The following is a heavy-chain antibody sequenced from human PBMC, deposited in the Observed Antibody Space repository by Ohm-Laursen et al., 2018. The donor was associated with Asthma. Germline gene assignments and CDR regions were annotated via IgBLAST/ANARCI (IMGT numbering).Heavy chain of an antibody. J-gene: IGHJ4*02. CDR2: ISGSGGST. CDR3: AKGQRAGDY. Sequence: PPGTLSLTCVVYGGSFSGYYWSWIRQPPGKGLEWVSAISGSGGSTYYADSVKGRFTISRDNSKNTLYLQMNSLRAEDTAVYYCAKGQRAGDYWGQGTLVTVSS. CDR1: GGSFSGYY. V-gene: IGHV3-23*01.